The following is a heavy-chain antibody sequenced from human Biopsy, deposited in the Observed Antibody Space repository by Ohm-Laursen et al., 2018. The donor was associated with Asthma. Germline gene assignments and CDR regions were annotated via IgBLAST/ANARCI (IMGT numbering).Heavy chain of an antibody. Sequence: ASVKVSCNASGYTFISYAIHWVRQAPGQRLEWMGWINAGNGNTKYSQKFQGRVTIIRDTSASTAYMELSSLRSEDTAVYYCAITYYDFLTWQVNDAFAIWGQGTMVTVSS. CDR3: AITYYDFLTWQVNDAFAI. J-gene: IGHJ3*02. V-gene: IGHV1-3*01. CDR2: INAGNGNT. CDR1: GYTFISYA. D-gene: IGHD3-9*01.